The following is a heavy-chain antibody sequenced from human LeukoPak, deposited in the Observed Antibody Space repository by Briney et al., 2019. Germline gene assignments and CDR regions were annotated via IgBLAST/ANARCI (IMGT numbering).Heavy chain of an antibody. J-gene: IGHJ4*02. D-gene: IGHD3/OR15-3a*01. V-gene: IGHV3-21*01. CDR1: GFTFSDFT. Sequence: GGSLRLSCAASGFTFSDFTMNWVRQAPGKGLEWVSSITSNSSYVYYTDSVKGRFTISRDNAKNSLFLQMNSLRAEDTAVYYCARAGLDWGQGTLVTVS. CDR3: ARAGLD. CDR2: ITSNSSYV.